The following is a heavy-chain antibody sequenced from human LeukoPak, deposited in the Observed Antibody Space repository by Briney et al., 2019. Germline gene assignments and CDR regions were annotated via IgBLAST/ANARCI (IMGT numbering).Heavy chain of an antibody. V-gene: IGHV1-69*04. CDR3: ARDYLFPSTTSHFYYMDV. CDR2: IIPILGIA. Sequence: SVKVSCKASGGAFSSYAISWVRQAPGQGLEWMGRIIPILGIANYAQKFQGRVTITADKSTSTAYMELSSLRSEDTAVYYCARDYLFPSTTSHFYYMDVWGKGTTVTVSS. J-gene: IGHJ6*03. D-gene: IGHD2-2*01. CDR1: GGAFSSYA.